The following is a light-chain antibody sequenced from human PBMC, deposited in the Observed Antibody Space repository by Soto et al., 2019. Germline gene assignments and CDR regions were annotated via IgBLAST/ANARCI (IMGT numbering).Light chain of an antibody. CDR1: QSIRGS. V-gene: IGKV3-15*01. Sequence: EIVMTQSPDTLSVSPGERATLSCRASQSIRGSLAWYQQKPGQAPRLLIYDASTGATGIPDRFSASGSGTEFTLTISSLQSEDFAVYYCQHYNKWPLSFGGGTKVELK. J-gene: IGKJ4*01. CDR2: DAS. CDR3: QHYNKWPLS.